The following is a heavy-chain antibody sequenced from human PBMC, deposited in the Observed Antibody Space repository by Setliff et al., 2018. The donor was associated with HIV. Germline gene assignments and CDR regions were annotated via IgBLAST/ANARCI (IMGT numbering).Heavy chain of an antibody. CDR2: INASGDKT. V-gene: IGHV1-46*03. D-gene: IGHD5-12*01. CDR1: GFNFTNYY. J-gene: IGHJ4*02. Sequence: ASVKVSCKASGFNFTNYYIHWVRQAPGEGLEWVGVINASGDKTNYAQKFQGRLIITKDTSTSTVYMELSSLRSDDTAVYYCGRDYRSWIRAIGYWGQGTLGTVS. CDR3: GRDYRSWIRAIGY.